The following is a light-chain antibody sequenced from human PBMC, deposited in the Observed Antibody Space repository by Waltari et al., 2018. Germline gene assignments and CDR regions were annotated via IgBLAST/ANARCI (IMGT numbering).Light chain of an antibody. CDR3: QKYGTLPAT. J-gene: IGKJ1*01. CDR2: DPS. Sequence: DIFLTQSPGTLSLSPGEGATLSCRASQSISRFLAWYKQKPGQAPRLLIYDPSTRATGIPDRFSGSVSGTGFSLTISRLEPEDFAVYYCQKYGTLPATFGQGTKVEIK. V-gene: IGKV3-20*01. CDR1: QSISRF.